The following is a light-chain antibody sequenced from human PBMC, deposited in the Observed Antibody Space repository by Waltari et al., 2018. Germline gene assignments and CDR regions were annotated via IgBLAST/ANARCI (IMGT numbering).Light chain of an antibody. V-gene: IGLV2-23*01. CDR1: SGDIGGYNL. J-gene: IGLJ1*01. CDR3: SSYADSNICV. CDR2: EGN. Sequence: QSALTQPASVSGSPGQSLTISCTGTSGDIGGYNLVSWYQQHPGKAPKLMIYEGNKRPSGVSNRFSGSKSGNTASLTISGLQDEDEADYYCSSYADSNICVFGSGTKVTVL.